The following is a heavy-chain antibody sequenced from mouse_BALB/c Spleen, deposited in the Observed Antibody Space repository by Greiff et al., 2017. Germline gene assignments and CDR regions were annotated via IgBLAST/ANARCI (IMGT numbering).Heavy chain of an antibody. V-gene: IGHV1-63*02. D-gene: IGHD1-1*02. J-gene: IGHJ4*01. CDR2: IYPGGGYT. CDR3: ARLWSRDY. Sequence: QVHVKQSGAELVRPGTSVKISCKASGYTFTNYWLGWVKQRPGHGLEWIGDIYPGGGYTNYNEKFKGKATLTADTSSSTAYMQLSSLTSEDSAVYFCARLWSRDYWGQGTSVTVSS. CDR1: GYTFTNYW.